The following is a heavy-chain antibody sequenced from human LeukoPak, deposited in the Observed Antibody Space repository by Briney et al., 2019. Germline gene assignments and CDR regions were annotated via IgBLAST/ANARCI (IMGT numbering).Heavy chain of an antibody. CDR1: GFTFSSYG. J-gene: IGHJ4*02. CDR3: ARAIVGATAAGYYFNY. CDR2: ISGSGGST. D-gene: IGHD1-26*01. Sequence: GGTLRLSCAASGFTFSSYGMSWVRQAPGKGREWVSAISGSGGSTYSADSVKGRFTISRDNSKNTLYLQMNSLRAEDTAVYYCARAIVGATAAGYYFNYWGQGTLVTVSS. V-gene: IGHV3-23*01.